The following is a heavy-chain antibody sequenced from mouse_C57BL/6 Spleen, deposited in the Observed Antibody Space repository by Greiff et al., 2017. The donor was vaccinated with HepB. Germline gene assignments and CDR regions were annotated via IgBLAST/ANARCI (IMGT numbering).Heavy chain of an antibody. Sequence: QVQLQQPGAELVMPGASVKLSCKASGYTFTSYWMPWVKQRPGQGLEWIGEIDPSDSYTNYNQKFKGKSTLTVDKSSSPAYMQLSSLTSEDSAVYYCARAAPYAMDYWGQGTSVTVSS. CDR2: IDPSDSYT. J-gene: IGHJ4*01. D-gene: IGHD1-2*01. CDR3: ARAAPYAMDY. CDR1: GYTFTSYW. V-gene: IGHV1-69*01.